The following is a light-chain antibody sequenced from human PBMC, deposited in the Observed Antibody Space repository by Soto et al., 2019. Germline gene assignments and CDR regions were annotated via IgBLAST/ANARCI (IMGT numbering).Light chain of an antibody. CDR2: DTS. V-gene: IGKV1-33*01. CDR1: QDIKHY. Sequence: DIQMTQSPSSLSASVGDRFTIXXQARQDIKHYLNWYQQKPGKAPNXLIYDTSVLETGVPSRFSGSKSGTDFTFTISSLQPEDVATYYCQQYDNLPITFGQGTRLEIK. J-gene: IGKJ5*01. CDR3: QQYDNLPIT.